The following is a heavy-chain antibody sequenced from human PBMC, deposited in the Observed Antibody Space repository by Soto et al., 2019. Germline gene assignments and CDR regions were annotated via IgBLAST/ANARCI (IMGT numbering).Heavy chain of an antibody. D-gene: IGHD3-22*01. CDR2: IHYSGDI. Sequence: QEQLQESGPGLVKPSGTLSLTCAVSGDSMTSSDWWSWVRQAPGKGLEWIGEIHYSGDINYDPSLRSRVTISVDRSKNQFSLNLSSVTAADTAVYFCVCNGYYSLEYWGQGTLVIVSP. V-gene: IGHV4-4*02. CDR1: GDSMTSSDW. J-gene: IGHJ4*02. CDR3: VCNGYYSLEY.